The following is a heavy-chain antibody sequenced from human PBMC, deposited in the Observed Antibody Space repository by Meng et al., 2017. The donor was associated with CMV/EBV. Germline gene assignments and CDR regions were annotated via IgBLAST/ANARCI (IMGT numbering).Heavy chain of an antibody. V-gene: IGHV4-39*07. J-gene: IGHJ4*02. CDR2: IYYSGST. CDR3: ARVLLIDYYDSSGFFDY. CDR1: GGSISSSSYD. Sequence: QLQLQESGPGLVKPSETLSLPCPVPGGSISSSSYDWGWIRQPPGKGLEWIGSIYYSGSTYYNPSLKSRVTISVDTSKNQFSLKLSSVTAADTAVYYCARVLLIDYYDSSGFFDYWGQGTLVTVSS. D-gene: IGHD3-22*01.